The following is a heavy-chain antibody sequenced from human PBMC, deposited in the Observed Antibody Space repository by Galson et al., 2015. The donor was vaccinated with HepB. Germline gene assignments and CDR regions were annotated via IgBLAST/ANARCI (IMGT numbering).Heavy chain of an antibody. CDR2: IVVGSGNT. CDR3: AAALPAGYFDWLLYRAPFDY. V-gene: IGHV1-58*01. J-gene: IGHJ4*02. Sequence: SVKVSCKASGFTFTSSAVQWVRQARGQRLEWIGWIVVGSGNTNYAQKFQERVTITRDMSTSTAYMELSSLRSEDTAVYYCAAALPAGYFDWLLYRAPFDYWGQGTLVTVSS. CDR1: GFTFTSSA. D-gene: IGHD3-9*01.